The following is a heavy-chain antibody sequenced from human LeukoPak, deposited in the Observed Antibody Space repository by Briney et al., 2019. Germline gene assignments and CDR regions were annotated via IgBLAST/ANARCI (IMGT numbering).Heavy chain of an antibody. Sequence: AGGSLRLSCAASGFTFSSYGMSWVRQAPGKGLEWVSSISDSGGYTFYADSVKGRFTISRDNSKNTVYLQMNSLRAEDTAVYYCAKGGSYRSQPYFDYWGQGTPVTVSS. J-gene: IGHJ4*02. CDR3: AKGGSYRSQPYFDY. CDR1: GFTFSSYG. V-gene: IGHV3-23*01. CDR2: ISDSGGYT. D-gene: IGHD3-16*02.